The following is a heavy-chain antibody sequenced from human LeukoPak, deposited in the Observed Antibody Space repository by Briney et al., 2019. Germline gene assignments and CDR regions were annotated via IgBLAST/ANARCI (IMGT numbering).Heavy chain of an antibody. CDR2: ISYDGSNK. V-gene: IGHV3-30*19. Sequence: GGSLRLSCAASGFTFSSYGMHWVRQAPGKGLEWVAVISYDGSNKYYADSVKGRFTISRDNSKNTLYLQMNSLRAEDTAVYYCARESRAAASTLDYWGQGTLVTVSS. CDR1: GFTFSSYG. J-gene: IGHJ4*02. D-gene: IGHD6-13*01. CDR3: ARESRAAASTLDY.